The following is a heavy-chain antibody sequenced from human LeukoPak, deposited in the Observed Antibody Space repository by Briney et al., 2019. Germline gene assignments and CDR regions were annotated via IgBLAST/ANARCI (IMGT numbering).Heavy chain of an antibody. CDR1: GYTFTSYG. J-gene: IGHJ4*02. CDR2: ISAYNGNT. D-gene: IGHD3-16*02. V-gene: IGHV1-18*01. CDR3: ARVHYDYVWGSYRYTVFDY. Sequence: ASVKVSCKASGYTFTSYGISWVRQAPGQGLEWMGWISAYNGNTNYAQKLQGRVTMTTDTSTSTAYMELRSLRSDDTAVYYCARVHYDYVWGSYRYTVFDYWGQGTLVTVSS.